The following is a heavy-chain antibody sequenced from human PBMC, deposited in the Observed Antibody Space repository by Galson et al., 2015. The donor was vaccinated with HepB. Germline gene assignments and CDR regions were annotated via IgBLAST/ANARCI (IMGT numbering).Heavy chain of an antibody. V-gene: IGHV3-74*01. Sequence: SLRLSCAASGFTFSSYWMHWVRQAPGKGLVWVSRINSDGSSTSYADSVKGRFTISRDNARNTLYLQMNSLRAEDTAVYYCARVGIGYGDYVPHYYYYMDVWGKGTTVTVSS. CDR2: INSDGSST. CDR3: ARVGIGYGDYVPHYYYYMDV. J-gene: IGHJ6*03. CDR1: GFTFSSYW. D-gene: IGHD4-17*01.